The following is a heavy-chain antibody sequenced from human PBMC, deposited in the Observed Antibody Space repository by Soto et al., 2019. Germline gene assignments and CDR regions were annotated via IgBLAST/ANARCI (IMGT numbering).Heavy chain of an antibody. V-gene: IGHV1-18*01. CDR2: ISAYNGNT. CDR3: ATDRWRSSRPVAFDI. J-gene: IGHJ3*02. Sequence: ASVKGSCKASGYTFTSYGISWVRQAPGQGLEWMGWISAYNGNTNYAQKLQGRVTMTTDTSTSTAYMELRSLRSDDTAVYYCATDRWRSSRPVAFDIWGQGKMVT. D-gene: IGHD2-2*01. CDR1: GYTFTSYG.